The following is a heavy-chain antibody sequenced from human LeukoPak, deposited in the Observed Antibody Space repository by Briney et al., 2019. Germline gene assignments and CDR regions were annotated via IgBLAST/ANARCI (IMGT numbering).Heavy chain of an antibody. J-gene: IGHJ4*02. D-gene: IGHD2-8*01. Sequence: ASVKVSCKASGYTFTSYYMHWVRQAPGQGLEWVGIINPSGGSTSYAQKFQGRVTMTRDTSTSTVYMELSSLRSEDTAVYYCARTHYCTNGVCYNYFDYWGQGTLVTVSS. CDR3: ARTHYCTNGVCYNYFDY. V-gene: IGHV1-46*01. CDR2: INPSGGST. CDR1: GYTFTSYY.